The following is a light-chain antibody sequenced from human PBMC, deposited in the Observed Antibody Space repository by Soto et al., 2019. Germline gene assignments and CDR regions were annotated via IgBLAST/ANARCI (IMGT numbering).Light chain of an antibody. CDR3: MQALQTPYT. CDR1: QSLLHSNGYNY. CDR2: LGS. Sequence: DIVMTQSPLSLPVSPGEPASISCRSSQSLLHSNGYNYLDWYLQKPGQSPQLLIYLGSNRASGVPDRFSGSGSGTDFTLKISRVEAEDVGVYYCMQALQTPYTFGQGIKLEIQ. J-gene: IGKJ2*01. V-gene: IGKV2-28*01.